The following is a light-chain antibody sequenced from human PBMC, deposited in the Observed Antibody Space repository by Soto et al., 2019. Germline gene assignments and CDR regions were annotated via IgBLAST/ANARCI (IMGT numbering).Light chain of an antibody. V-gene: IGKV1D-8*01. CDR1: QAISTY. CDR2: AAS. CDR3: QKYYSFPWT. Sequence: VIWMTQSPSLLSASTGDRVTISCRMSQAISTYLAWYQQKPGKAPELLIYAASTLQSGVPSRFSGSGSGTDFTLTISCLQSEDFATYYCQKYYSFPWTFGQGTKVEIK. J-gene: IGKJ1*01.